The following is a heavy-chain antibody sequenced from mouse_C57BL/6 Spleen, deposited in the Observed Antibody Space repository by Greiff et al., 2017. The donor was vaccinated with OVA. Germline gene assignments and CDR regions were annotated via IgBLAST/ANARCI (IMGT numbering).Heavy chain of an antibody. V-gene: IGHV1-59*01. D-gene: IGHD1-1*01. J-gene: IGHJ2*01. CDR2: IDPSDSYT. CDR3: ARDGSSYDYFDY. CDR1: GYTFTSYW. Sequence: VQLQQPGAELVRPGTSVKLSCKASGYTFTSYWMHWVKQRPGQGLEWIGVIDPSDSYTNYNQKFKGKATLTVDTSSSTAYMQLSSLTSEDSAVYYCARDGSSYDYFDYWGQGTTLTVSS.